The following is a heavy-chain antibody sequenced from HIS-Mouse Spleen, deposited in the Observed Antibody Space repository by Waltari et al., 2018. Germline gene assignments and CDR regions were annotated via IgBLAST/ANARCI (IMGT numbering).Heavy chain of an antibody. CDR2: IYSGGST. CDR3: ARGSRGGYPDY. V-gene: IGHV3-53*01. D-gene: IGHD5-12*01. J-gene: IGHJ4*02. CDR1: GVTGSRNY. Sequence: EVQLVESGGGLIQPGGSLSLSCAASGVTGSRNYMAWVRQAPGKGLEWVSVIYSGGSTYYADSVKGRFTISRDNSKNTLYLQMNSLRAEDTAVYYCARGSRGGYPDYWGQGTLVTVSS.